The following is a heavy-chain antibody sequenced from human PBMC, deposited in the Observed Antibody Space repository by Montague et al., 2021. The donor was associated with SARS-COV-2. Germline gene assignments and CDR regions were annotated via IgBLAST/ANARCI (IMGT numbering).Heavy chain of an antibody. J-gene: IGHJ6*02. CDR2: INHSGST. Sequence: SETLSLTCAVYGGSLSGYYWSWIRQPPGKGLEWIGEINHSGSTNYNPSLKSRVTISLDTSKNQFSLKLSSVTAADTAVYYCARGRRRYNWRDETGYYYGMDVWGQGTTVTVSS. V-gene: IGHV4-34*01. D-gene: IGHD1-20*01. CDR3: ARGRRRYNWRDETGYYYGMDV. CDR1: GGSLSGYY.